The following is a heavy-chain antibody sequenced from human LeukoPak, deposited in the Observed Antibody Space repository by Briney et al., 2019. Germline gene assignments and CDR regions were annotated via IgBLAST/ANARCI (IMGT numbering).Heavy chain of an antibody. D-gene: IGHD3-3*02. CDR1: GYIFTDYY. J-gene: IGHJ5*02. CDR2: INPNSGGT. CDR3: ARDLSFNWFDP. Sequence: ASVKVSCKASGYIFTDYYMHWVRQAPGQELGWMGRINPNSGGTNYAQKFQGRVTMTRDTSISTAYMELSRLRSDDTAVYYCARDLSFNWFDPWGQGTLVTVSS. V-gene: IGHV1-2*06.